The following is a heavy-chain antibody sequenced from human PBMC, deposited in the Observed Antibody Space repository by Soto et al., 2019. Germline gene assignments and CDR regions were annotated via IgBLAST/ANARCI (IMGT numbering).Heavy chain of an antibody. J-gene: IGHJ6*03. D-gene: IGHD3-3*01. CDR1: GFTFSSYA. V-gene: IGHV3-64*01. CDR3: ARGATYDFWSGDYYYYMDV. CDR2: ISSNGGGT. Sequence: GGSLRLSCAASGFTFSSYAMHWVRQAPGKGLEYVSAISSNGGGTYYANYVKGRFTISRDNSKNTLYLQMGSLRAEDMAVYYCARGATYDFWSGDYYYYMDVWGKGTTVTVSS.